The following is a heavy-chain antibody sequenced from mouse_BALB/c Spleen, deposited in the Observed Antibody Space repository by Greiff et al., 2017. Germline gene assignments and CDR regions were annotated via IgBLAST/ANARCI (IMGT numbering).Heavy chain of an antibody. D-gene: IGHD2-4*01. CDR3: ARGDNDVDCYFDV. V-gene: IGHV1-18*01. CDR2: IDPSNGGT. J-gene: IGHJ1*01. CDR1: GYTFTDYT. Sequence: VQLQQSGPELVKPGASVKISCKTSGYTFTDYTMHWVTQSHGKSLEWIGGIDPSNGGTSYNQKFKGKATLTVDKSSSTAYMKLLSLTSEDSAVYYCARGDNDVDCYFDVWGAGTTVAVSS.